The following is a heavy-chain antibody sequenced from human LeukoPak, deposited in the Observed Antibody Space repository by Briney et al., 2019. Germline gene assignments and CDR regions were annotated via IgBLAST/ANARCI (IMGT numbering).Heavy chain of an antibody. Sequence: SETLSLTCTVSGYSISSGYYWGWIRQPPGKGLEWIGSIYHSGSTYYNPSLKSRVTISVDTSKNQFSLKLSSVTAADTAVYYCARKDYSGSGSYYNDWGQGTLVTVSS. D-gene: IGHD3-10*01. CDR2: IYHSGST. J-gene: IGHJ4*02. CDR1: GYSISSGYY. V-gene: IGHV4-38-2*02. CDR3: ARKDYSGSGSYYND.